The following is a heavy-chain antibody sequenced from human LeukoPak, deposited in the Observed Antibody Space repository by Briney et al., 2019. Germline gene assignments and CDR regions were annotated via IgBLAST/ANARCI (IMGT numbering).Heavy chain of an antibody. CDR3: TREGRYCSSTSCYVCLDF. CDR1: GFTFSDHY. V-gene: IGHV3-72*01. CDR2: IKNKANSYTT. J-gene: IGHJ4*02. D-gene: IGHD2-2*01. Sequence: GGPLRLSCAASGFTFSDHYIDWVRQAPGKGLELVGRIKNKANSYTTEYAASVKGRFTVSREDSRNALYLQMNSLKTEDTAVYYCTREGRYCSSTSCYVCLDFWGQGTLVTVSS.